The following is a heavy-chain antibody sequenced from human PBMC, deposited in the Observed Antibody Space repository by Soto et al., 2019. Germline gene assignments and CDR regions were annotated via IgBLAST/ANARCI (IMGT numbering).Heavy chain of an antibody. CDR1: GFNFGDYY. CDR3: ARVMYNYDTSGYYSL. V-gene: IGHV3-11*05. Sequence: NPGGSLRLSCAASGFNFGDYYMTWIRQAPGKGLEWLSFISGSGGFTNYADSVKGRFTISRDNSKKSLHLQMNSLRAEDTAVYYCARVMYNYDTSGYYSLWGQGTQVTVSS. D-gene: IGHD3-22*01. J-gene: IGHJ4*02. CDR2: ISGSGGFT.